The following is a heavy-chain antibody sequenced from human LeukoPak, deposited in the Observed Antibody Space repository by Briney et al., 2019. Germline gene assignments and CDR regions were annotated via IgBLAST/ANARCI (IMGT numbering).Heavy chain of an antibody. CDR2: IKSKTDGGTT. D-gene: IGHD3-16*02. J-gene: IGHJ3*02. CDR3: ARHRNDYVWGSYRYKAFDI. Sequence: GGSLRLSCAASGFTFSNAWMSWVRQAPGKGLEWVGRIKSKTDGGTTDYAAPVKGRFTISRDDSKNTLYLQMNSLKTEDTAVYYCARHRNDYVWGSYRYKAFDIWGQGTMVTVSS. V-gene: IGHV3-15*01. CDR1: GFTFSNAW.